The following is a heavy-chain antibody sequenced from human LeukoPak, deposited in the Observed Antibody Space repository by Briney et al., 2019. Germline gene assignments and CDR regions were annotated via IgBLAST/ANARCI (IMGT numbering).Heavy chain of an antibody. Sequence: SVKVSCKASGGTFSSYAISCVRQAPGQGLEWMEGIIPIFGTANYAQKFQGRVTITADESTSTAYMELSSLRSEDTAVYYCARGGDSSGYYHRYFDYWGQGTLVTVSS. J-gene: IGHJ4*02. CDR3: ARGGDSSGYYHRYFDY. CDR2: IIPIFGTA. V-gene: IGHV1-69*01. CDR1: GGTFSSYA. D-gene: IGHD3-22*01.